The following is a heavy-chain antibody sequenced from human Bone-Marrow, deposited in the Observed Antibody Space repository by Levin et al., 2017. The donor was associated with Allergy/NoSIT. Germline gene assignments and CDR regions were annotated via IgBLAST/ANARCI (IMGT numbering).Heavy chain of an antibody. CDR2: ISGSGGST. J-gene: IGHJ6*02. V-gene: IGHV3-23*01. D-gene: IGHD6-13*01. CDR1: GFTFSSYA. Sequence: GGSLRLSCAASGFTFSSYAMSWVRQAPGKGLEWVSAISGSGGSTYYADSVKGRFTISRDNSKNTLYLQMNSLRAEDTAVYYCAKDAGSSRYYYYYYGMDVWGQGTTVTVSS. CDR3: AKDAGSSRYYYYYYGMDV.